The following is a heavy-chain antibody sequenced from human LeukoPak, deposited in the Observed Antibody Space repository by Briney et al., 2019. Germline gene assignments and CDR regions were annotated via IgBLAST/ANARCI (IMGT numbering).Heavy chain of an antibody. J-gene: IGHJ4*02. CDR3: ARDSRIRNIAAAGYVY. Sequence: GGSLRLSCAASGFTFSSYAMHWVRQAPGKGLEWVAVISYDGSNKYYADSVKGRFTISGDNSKNTLYLQMNSLRAEDTAVYYCARDSRIRNIAAAGYVYWGQGTLVTVSS. CDR1: GFTFSSYA. D-gene: IGHD6-13*01. V-gene: IGHV3-30*04. CDR2: ISYDGSNK.